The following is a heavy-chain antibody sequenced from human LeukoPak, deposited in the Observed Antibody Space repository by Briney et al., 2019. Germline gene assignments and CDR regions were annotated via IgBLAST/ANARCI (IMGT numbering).Heavy chain of an antibody. CDR3: ARLSGILTGYYPQTFDY. J-gene: IGHJ4*02. Sequence: GASVKVSCKASGYTFTGYGISWVRQAPGQGLEWMGWINPNSGGTNYAQKFQGRVTMTRDTSISTAYMELSRLRSDDTAVYHCARLSGILTGYYPQTFDYWGQGTLVTVSS. CDR1: GYTFTGYG. V-gene: IGHV1-2*02. D-gene: IGHD3-9*01. CDR2: INPNSGGT.